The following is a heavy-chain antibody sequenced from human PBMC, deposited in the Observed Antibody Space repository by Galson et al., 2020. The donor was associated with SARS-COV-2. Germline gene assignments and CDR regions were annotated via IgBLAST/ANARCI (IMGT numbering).Heavy chain of an antibody. D-gene: IGHD2-2*01. Sequence: GGFLRLSCSASGFIFSDYAMHWVRQAPGKGLEYVSAISSNGGTSFYADSVNRSFTMSRDNSKTLFYHQMTPLRLEDTAFYYCLSYSSTRQDHWGQGTRVTVSS. V-gene: IGHV3-64D*06. CDR1: GFIFSDYA. J-gene: IGHJ4*02. CDR3: LSYSSTRQDH. CDR2: ISSNGGTS.